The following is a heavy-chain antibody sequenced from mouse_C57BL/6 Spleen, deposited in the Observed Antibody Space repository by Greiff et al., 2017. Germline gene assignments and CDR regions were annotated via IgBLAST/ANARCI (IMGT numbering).Heavy chain of an antibody. CDR1: GFTFSSYA. Sequence: EVKLVESGGGLVKPGGSLKLSCAASGFTFSSYAMSWVRQTPEKRLEWVATISDGGSYTYYPDNVKGRFTISRDNAKNNLYLQMSHLKSEDTAMYYCARVEEGYDYDPYYFDYWGQGTTLTVSS. D-gene: IGHD2-4*01. V-gene: IGHV5-4*03. CDR2: ISDGGSYT. J-gene: IGHJ2*01. CDR3: ARVEEGYDYDPYYFDY.